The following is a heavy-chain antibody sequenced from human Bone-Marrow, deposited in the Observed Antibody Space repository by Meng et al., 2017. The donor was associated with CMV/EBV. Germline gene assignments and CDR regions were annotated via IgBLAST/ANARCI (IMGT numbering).Heavy chain of an antibody. Sequence: GGSRRLSWAASGFTFSSYSMNWVRQAPGKGLEWVSSISSSGTYIYYADSVKGRFTISRDNAQNSLYLQMNSLRAEDTAVYYCARDVSPRSSAYFAIYYFYALDVWGQGTTVTVSS. J-gene: IGHJ6*02. CDR3: ARDVSPRSSAYFAIYYFYALDV. CDR2: ISSSGTYI. CDR1: GFTFSSYS. V-gene: IGHV3-21*01. D-gene: IGHD2-21*01.